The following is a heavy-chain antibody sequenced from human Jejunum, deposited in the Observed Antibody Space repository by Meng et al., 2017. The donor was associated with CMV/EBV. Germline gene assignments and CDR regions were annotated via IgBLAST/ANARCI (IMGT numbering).Heavy chain of an antibody. V-gene: IGHV3-74*01. CDR3: ARGLSNNWFDP. Sequence: SCAASGFTFSPYWMHWVRQVPGKGLVWVSRSSNDGSSTSYADSVKGRFTISRDNAKNTLFLQMNSLRAEDTGVYYCARGLSNNWFDPWGRGTLVTVSS. CDR2: SSNDGSST. CDR1: GFTFSPYW. J-gene: IGHJ5*02.